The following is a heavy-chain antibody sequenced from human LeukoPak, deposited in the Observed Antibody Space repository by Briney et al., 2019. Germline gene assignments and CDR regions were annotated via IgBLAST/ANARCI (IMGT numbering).Heavy chain of an antibody. D-gene: IGHD3-22*01. CDR3: ARVGYYDSSGYHDAFDI. CDR2: ISAYNGNT. Sequence: ASVKVSCKASGYTFTSYGISWVRQAPGQGLEWMGWISAYNGNTNYAQKLQGRVTMTTDTSTSTAYMELRSLRSDDTAVYYCARVGYYDSSGYHDAFDIWGQGTMVTVSS. V-gene: IGHV1-18*01. J-gene: IGHJ3*02. CDR1: GYTFTSYG.